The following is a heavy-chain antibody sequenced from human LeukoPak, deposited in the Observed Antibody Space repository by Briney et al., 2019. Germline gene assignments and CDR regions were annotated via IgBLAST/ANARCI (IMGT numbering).Heavy chain of an antibody. D-gene: IGHD3-9*01. CDR3: ARDFMDFDPNDY. V-gene: IGHV1-18*01. CDR1: GYTFTSYG. J-gene: IGHJ4*02. Sequence: ASVKVSCKASGYTFTSYGISWVRQAPGQGLEWMGWISAYNGNTNYAQKLQGRATMTTDTSTSTAYMELRSLRSDDTAVYYCARDFMDFDPNDYWGQGTLVTVSS. CDR2: ISAYNGNT.